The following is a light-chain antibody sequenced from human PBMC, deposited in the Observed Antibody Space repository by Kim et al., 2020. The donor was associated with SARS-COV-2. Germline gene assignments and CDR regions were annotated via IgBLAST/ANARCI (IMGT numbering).Light chain of an antibody. Sequence: PGGTVTLPCGSSTGAVTSGHHPYWVQQKPGQAPSTLIYDTSNKHSWTPARLSGSLLGGKAALTVSGAVYEDEAEYYCLLYYKGYRIFGGGTQLTVL. J-gene: IGLJ2*01. CDR1: TGAVTSGHH. V-gene: IGLV7-46*01. CDR3: LLYYKGYRI. CDR2: DTS.